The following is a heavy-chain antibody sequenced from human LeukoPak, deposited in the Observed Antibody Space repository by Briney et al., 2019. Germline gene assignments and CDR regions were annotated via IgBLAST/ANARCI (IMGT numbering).Heavy chain of an antibody. D-gene: IGHD2-8*01. J-gene: IGHJ4*02. CDR2: ISSGGSTI. V-gene: IGHV3-48*03. CDR3: ARGGEYCTNGVCYYFDY. CDR1: GFTFTSYE. Sequence: GGSLRLSCAASGFTFTSYEMNWVRQAPGKGLEWVSYISSGGSTIYYADSVKGRFTISRDNAKNSLYLQMNSLRAEDTAVYYCARGGEYCTNGVCYYFDYWGQGTLVTVSS.